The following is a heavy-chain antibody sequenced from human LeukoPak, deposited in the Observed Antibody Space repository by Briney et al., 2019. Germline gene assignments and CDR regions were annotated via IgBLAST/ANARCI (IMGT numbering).Heavy chain of an antibody. V-gene: IGHV3-30*04. D-gene: IGHD4-17*01. J-gene: IGHJ4*02. CDR2: ISSDGSDK. CDR3: ARDYGDYRGGFDY. Sequence: GGSLRLSCAASGFTFSSFAMHWVRQAPGKGLEWVAVISSDGSDKYYADSVKGRFTISRDVSKNTLFLQMNSLTAEDTAVYFCARDYGDYRGGFDYWGQGTLVTVSS. CDR1: GFTFSSFA.